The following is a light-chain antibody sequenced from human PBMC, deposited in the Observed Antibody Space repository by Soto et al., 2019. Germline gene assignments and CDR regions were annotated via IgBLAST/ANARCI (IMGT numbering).Light chain of an antibody. Sequence: QSALTQPASVSGSPGQSITISCTGTSSEVGDYNYVSWYQQHPGKAPKLMIYDVSNRPSGVSNRFSGSKSGNTASLTVSGLQAEDEADYYCSSYTSSSTLVFGGGTKVTVL. CDR2: DVS. V-gene: IGLV2-14*01. CDR3: SSYTSSSTLV. J-gene: IGLJ2*01. CDR1: SSEVGDYNY.